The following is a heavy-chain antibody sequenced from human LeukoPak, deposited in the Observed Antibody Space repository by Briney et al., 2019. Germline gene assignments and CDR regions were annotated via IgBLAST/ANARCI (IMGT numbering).Heavy chain of an antibody. J-gene: IGHJ1*01. CDR3: AKGPGSGWYFVYFQH. D-gene: IGHD6-19*01. V-gene: IGHV4-34*01. CDR1: GGSISSYY. CDR2: INHSGST. Sequence: KPSQTLSLTCTVSGGSISSYYWSWIRQPPGKGLEWIGEINHSGSTNYNPSLKSRVTISVDTSKNQFSLKLSSVTAADTAVYYCAKGPGSGWYFVYFQHWGQGTLVTVSS.